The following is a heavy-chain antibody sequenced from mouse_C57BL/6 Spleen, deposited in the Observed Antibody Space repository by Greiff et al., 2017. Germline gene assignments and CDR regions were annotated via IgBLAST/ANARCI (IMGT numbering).Heavy chain of an antibody. CDR3: TSRITTVVADFDY. D-gene: IGHD1-1*01. J-gene: IGHJ2*01. CDR2: IDPENGDT. Sequence: VQLKESGAELVRPGASVKLSCTASGFNFKDDYMHWVKQRPEQGLEWIGWIDPENGDTEYASKFPGKATITADTSSNTAYLQLSSLTSEDTAVYYCTSRITTVVADFDYWGQGTTLTVSS. CDR1: GFNFKDDY. V-gene: IGHV14-4*01.